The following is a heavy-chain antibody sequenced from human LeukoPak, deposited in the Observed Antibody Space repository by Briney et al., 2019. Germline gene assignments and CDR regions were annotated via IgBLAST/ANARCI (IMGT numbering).Heavy chain of an antibody. V-gene: IGHV4-4*07. CDR2: FYSGGST. J-gene: IGHJ4*02. CDR3: ARVYSGFDLPGSLADYYFDY. CDR1: GGSISSYY. Sequence: SETLSLTCTVSGGSISSYYWSWIRQPAGKGLEWIGRFYSGGSTDYNPSLKSRVTMSADTSKNQFSLKLSSVTAADTAVYYCARVYSGFDLPGSLADYYFDYWGQGTLVTVSS. D-gene: IGHD5-12*01.